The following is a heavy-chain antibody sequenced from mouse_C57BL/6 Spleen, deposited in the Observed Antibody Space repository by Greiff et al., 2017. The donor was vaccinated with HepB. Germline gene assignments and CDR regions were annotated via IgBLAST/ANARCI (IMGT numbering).Heavy chain of an antibody. J-gene: IGHJ3*01. Sequence: EVKLEESGGGLVQPGGSMKLSCVASGFTFSNYWMNWVRQSPEKGLEWVAQIRLKSDNYATHYAESVKGRFTISRDDSKSSVYLQMNNLRAEDTGIYYCSATMVTTYWGQGTLVTVSA. CDR1: GFTFSNYW. CDR3: SATMVTTY. V-gene: IGHV6-3*01. CDR2: IRLKSDNYAT. D-gene: IGHD2-2*01.